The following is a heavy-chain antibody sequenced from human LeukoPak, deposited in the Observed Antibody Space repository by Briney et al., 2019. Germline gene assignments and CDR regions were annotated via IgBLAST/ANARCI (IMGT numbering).Heavy chain of an antibody. J-gene: IGHJ6*02. V-gene: IGHV3-48*01. CDR2: ISSSSGTI. CDR3: AKHHIGYCSSTSCYTDYYYYYGMDV. D-gene: IGHD2-2*02. CDR1: GFTFSSYS. Sequence: GGSLRLSCTASGFTFSSYSMNWVRQAPGKGLEWVSYISSSSGTIYYADSVKGRFTISRDNSKNTLYLQMNSLRAEDTAVYYCAKHHIGYCSSTSCYTDYYYYYGMDVWGQGTTVTVSS.